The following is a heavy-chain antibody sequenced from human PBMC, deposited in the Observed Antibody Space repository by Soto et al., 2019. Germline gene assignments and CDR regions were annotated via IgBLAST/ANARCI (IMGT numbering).Heavy chain of an antibody. CDR1: GFTFSSYG. CDR2: ISYDGSNK. D-gene: IGHD2-21*01. V-gene: IGHV3-30*19. Sequence: PGGSKRLSSVVAGFTFSSYGMHRVRQAPGKGLEWVAVISYDGSNKYYADSVKGRFTISRDNSKNTLYLQMNSLRAEDTAVYYCARVVYNVVFDYWGQGTLVTVSS. J-gene: IGHJ4*02. CDR3: ARVVYNVVFDY.